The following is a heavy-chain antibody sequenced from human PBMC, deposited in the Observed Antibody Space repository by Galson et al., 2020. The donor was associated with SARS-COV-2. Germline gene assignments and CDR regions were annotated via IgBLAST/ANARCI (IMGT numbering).Heavy chain of an antibody. J-gene: IGHJ2*01. CDR3: PRPSVPLAYSGGDCYSYWYFYL. D-gene: IGHD2-21*02. Sequence: GESLKISCAASGFTFSSYAMHWVRQAPGKGLEWVAVISYDGSNKYYADSVKGRFTISRDNSKNTLYLQMNSLRADDTAVSYCPRPSVPLAYSGGDCYSYWYFYLWGRVTLVTVSS. V-gene: IGHV3-30*01. CDR1: GFTFSSYA. CDR2: ISYDGSNK.